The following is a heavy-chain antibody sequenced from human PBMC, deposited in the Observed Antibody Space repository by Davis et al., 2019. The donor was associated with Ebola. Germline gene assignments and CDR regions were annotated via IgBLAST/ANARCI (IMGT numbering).Heavy chain of an antibody. CDR1: GGSISSYY. D-gene: IGHD4-11*01. CDR2: IYTSGST. V-gene: IGHV4-4*07. Sequence: SETLSLTCSVSGGSISSYYWSWIRQPAGKGLEWIGRIYTSGSTNYNPSLKSRVTISVDTSKNQFSLKLSSVTAADTAVYYCARHGYWSRLQYYAFDIWGQGTMVTVSS. J-gene: IGHJ3*02. CDR3: ARHGYWSRLQYYAFDI.